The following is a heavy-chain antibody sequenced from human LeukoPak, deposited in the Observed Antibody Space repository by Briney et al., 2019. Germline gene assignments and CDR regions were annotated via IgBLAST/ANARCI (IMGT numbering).Heavy chain of an antibody. CDR3: AKVGSSGWYFDY. CDR2: ISGSGGST. V-gene: IGHV3-23*01. CDR1: GFTFSDYY. J-gene: IGHJ4*02. D-gene: IGHD6-19*01. Sequence: GGSLRLSCAASGFTFSDYYMSWIRQAPGKGLEWVSAISGSGGSTYYADSVKGRFTISRDNSKNTLYLQMNSLRAEDTAVYYCAKVGSSGWYFDYWGQGTLVTVSS.